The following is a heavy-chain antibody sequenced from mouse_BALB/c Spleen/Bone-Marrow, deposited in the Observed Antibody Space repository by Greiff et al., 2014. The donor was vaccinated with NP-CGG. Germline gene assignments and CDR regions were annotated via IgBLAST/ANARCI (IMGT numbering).Heavy chain of an antibody. CDR3: ARHYGYVDAMDY. D-gene: IGHD1-2*01. CDR1: GITVSSYT. V-gene: IGHV5-6-5*01. J-gene: IGHJ4*01. Sequence: EVKLQESGGGLVKPGESLKFSCAASGITVSSYTMSWVRQTPEKRLEWVESITGGGTTFYPDSVKGRFTISRDNARNILYLQVSSLRSEDTAIYYCARHYGYVDAMDYWGQGTSVTVSS. CDR2: ITGGGTT.